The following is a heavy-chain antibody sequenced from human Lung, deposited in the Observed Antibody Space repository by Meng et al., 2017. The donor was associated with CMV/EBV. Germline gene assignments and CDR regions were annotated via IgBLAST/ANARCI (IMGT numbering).Heavy chain of an antibody. CDR1: GGNFTTYV. Sequence: CEASGGNFTTYVINWVRQAPGQGLEWMRMIIPLIGSTDYAQKFQGGVTITTDESTTTAYMELNSLRSEDTAVFFCATYSSSDTGVDNWGQGTLVTVSS. CDR2: IIPLIGST. V-gene: IGHV1-69*05. D-gene: IGHD6-6*01. J-gene: IGHJ4*02. CDR3: ATYSSSDTGVDN.